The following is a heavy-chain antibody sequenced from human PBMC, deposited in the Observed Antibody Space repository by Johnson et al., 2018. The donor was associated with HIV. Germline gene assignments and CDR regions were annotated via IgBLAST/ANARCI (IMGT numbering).Heavy chain of an antibody. Sequence: QVKLVESGGGVVQPGRSLRLSCATSGFTFSSYAMHWVRQAPGKGLEWVAVISYDGSNKYYADSVKGRFSISRDNSKNTMYLQMTSLRVEDTAIYYCARDRWYSSSWYVNADCFDIWGQGTMVTVSS. J-gene: IGHJ3*02. CDR3: ARDRWYSSSWYVNADCFDI. D-gene: IGHD6-13*01. CDR1: GFTFSSYA. CDR2: ISYDGSNK. V-gene: IGHV3-30*04.